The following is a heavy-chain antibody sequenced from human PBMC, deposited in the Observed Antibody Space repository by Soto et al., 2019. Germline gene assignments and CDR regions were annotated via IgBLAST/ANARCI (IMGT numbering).Heavy chain of an antibody. J-gene: IGHJ6*02. CDR2: ISSDGSNT. V-gene: IGHV3-30-3*01. Sequence: GGSLRLSCAAAGFTFRSYVMHWVRQAPGKGLEGVAVISSDGSNTFYADSVKGRFTISRDNSKNTLSLQMNSLRADDTAVYYCARDRQVKRIHSYYYGMDVWGQGTTVTVSS. CDR1: GFTFRSYV. D-gene: IGHD1-1*01. CDR3: ARDRQVKRIHSYYYGMDV.